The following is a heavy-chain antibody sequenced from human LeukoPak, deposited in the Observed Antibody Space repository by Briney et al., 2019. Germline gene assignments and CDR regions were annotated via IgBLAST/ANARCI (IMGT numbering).Heavy chain of an antibody. V-gene: IGHV3-21*01. CDR3: AREAGGYGGYFDY. Sequence: GGSLRLSCAASGFTFSSYSMNWVRQAPGKGLEWVSSISSSSSYIYYADSVKGRFTISRDNAKNSLYLQMNSLRAEDTAVYYCAREAGGYGGYFDYWGQGTLVTVSS. D-gene: IGHD5-12*01. CDR2: ISSSSSYI. CDR1: GFTFSSYS. J-gene: IGHJ4*02.